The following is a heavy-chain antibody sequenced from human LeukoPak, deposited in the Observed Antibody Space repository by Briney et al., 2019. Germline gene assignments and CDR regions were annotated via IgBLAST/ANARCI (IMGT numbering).Heavy chain of an antibody. CDR2: IYYSGST. D-gene: IGHD4-11*01. V-gene: IGHV4-30-4*01. J-gene: IGHJ4*02. Sequence: TSETLSLTCTVSGGSISSGDYYWSWIRQPPGKGLEWIGYIYYSGSTYYNPSPKSRVTISVDTSKNQFSLKLSSVTAADTAVYYCAREPNSIDPYHFDYWGQGTLVTVSS. CDR1: GGSISSGDYY. CDR3: AREPNSIDPYHFDY.